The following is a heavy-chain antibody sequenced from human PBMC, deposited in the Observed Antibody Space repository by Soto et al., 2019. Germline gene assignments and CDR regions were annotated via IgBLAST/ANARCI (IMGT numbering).Heavy chain of an antibody. Sequence: QITLKESGPTLVRPTQTLTLTCTFSGFSLSTSGLGVGWIRQPPGKALERLALIYWNDDKRYSPSLKARLTITKDTSKNQAALTMTNMDPVDTATYYCAHRPSGWYLFDYWGQGTLVTVSS. CDR3: AHRPSGWYLFDY. J-gene: IGHJ4*02. V-gene: IGHV2-5*01. D-gene: IGHD6-19*01. CDR2: IYWNDDK. CDR1: GFSLSTSGLG.